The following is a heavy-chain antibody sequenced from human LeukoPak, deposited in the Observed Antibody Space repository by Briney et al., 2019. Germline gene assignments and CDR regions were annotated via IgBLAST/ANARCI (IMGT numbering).Heavy chain of an antibody. CDR3: TRALRVSGWRQLPFDY. J-gene: IGHJ4*02. Sequence: PGGSLRLSCTASGFTFGDYAMSWFRQAPGRGLEWVGFIRSKAYGGTTEYAASVKGRFTISRDDSKSIAYLQMNSLKTEDTAVYYCTRALRVSGWRQLPFDYWGQGTLVTVSS. CDR2: IRSKAYGGTT. D-gene: IGHD6-19*01. CDR1: GFTFGDYA. V-gene: IGHV3-49*03.